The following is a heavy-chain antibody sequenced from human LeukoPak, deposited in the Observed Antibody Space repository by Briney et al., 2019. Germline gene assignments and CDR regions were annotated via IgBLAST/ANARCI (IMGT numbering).Heavy chain of an antibody. CDR1: GFTFSNYN. J-gene: IGHJ6*03. Sequence: TGRSLRLSCAASGFTFSNYNMNWVRQAPGKGLEWVSSITSTSSYIYYADSVKGRFTISRDNAENSLYLQMNSLRVEDTAVYYCARDPYSGSYGDYYYYYMDVWGKGTTVTISS. CDR3: ARDPYSGSYGDYYYYYMDV. V-gene: IGHV3-21*01. D-gene: IGHD1-26*01. CDR2: ITSTSSYI.